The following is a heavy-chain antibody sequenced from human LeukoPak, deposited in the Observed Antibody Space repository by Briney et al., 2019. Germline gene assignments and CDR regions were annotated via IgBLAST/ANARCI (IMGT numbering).Heavy chain of an antibody. J-gene: IGHJ5*02. CDR2: IIPTLGIA. D-gene: IGHD3-10*01. CDR3: ARAGGYNWFDP. V-gene: IGHV1-69*04. CDR1: GGTFSSYA. Sequence: SVKVSCKASGGTFSSYAISWVRQAPGQGLEWMGRIIPTLGIANYAQKFQGRVTITADKSTSTAYMGLSSLRSEDTAVYYCARAGGYNWFDPWGQGTLVTVSS.